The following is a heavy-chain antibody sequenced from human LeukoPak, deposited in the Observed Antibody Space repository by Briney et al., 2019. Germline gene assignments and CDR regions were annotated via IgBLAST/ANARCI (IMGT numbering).Heavy chain of an antibody. CDR2: INTNRGNT. Sequence: GASAKVSCKASGHTFTSYDINWVRQATGQGLEWMGWINTNRGNTGYTQKFQGRVTMTRNTSISTAYMELSSLRSEDTAVYYCARSLAVVAATHYYYYGMDVWGQGTTVTVSS. J-gene: IGHJ6*02. V-gene: IGHV1-8*01. CDR3: ARSLAVVAATHYYYYGMDV. CDR1: GHTFTSYD. D-gene: IGHD2-15*01.